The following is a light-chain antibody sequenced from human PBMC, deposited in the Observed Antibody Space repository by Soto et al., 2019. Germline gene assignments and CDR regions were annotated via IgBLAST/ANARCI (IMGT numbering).Light chain of an antibody. J-gene: IGKJ1*01. CDR3: QQYNYWPT. CDR2: DAS. Sequence: EMVMTQSPATLSVSPGERATLSCRASQSVSTNLAWYQQKPGQAPRLLIHDASTRATGIPARFSGSGSGTEFTLTISSLQSEEVAVYYCQQYNYWPTFGQGTKVEIK. CDR1: QSVSTN. V-gene: IGKV3-15*01.